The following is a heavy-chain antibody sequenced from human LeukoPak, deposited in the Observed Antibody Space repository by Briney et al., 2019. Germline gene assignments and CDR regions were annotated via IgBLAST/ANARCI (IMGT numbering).Heavy chain of an antibody. D-gene: IGHD1-7*01. CDR1: GFTFSSYA. V-gene: IGHV3-23*01. CDR3: AKLTGNWNSARLYYFDY. J-gene: IGHJ4*02. Sequence: PGGSLRLSCAASGFTFSSYAMSWVRQAPGKGLEWVSAISASGGSTYYADSVKGRFTISRDNSKNTLYLQVDSLRAEDTAVYYCAKLTGNWNSARLYYFDYWGQGILVTASP. CDR2: ISASGGST.